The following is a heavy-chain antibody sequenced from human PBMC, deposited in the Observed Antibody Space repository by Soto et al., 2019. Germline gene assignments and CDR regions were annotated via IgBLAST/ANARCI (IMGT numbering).Heavy chain of an antibody. CDR2: IYYSGST. CDR3: ARAALIVGVPAAISLEDFVI. V-gene: IGHV4-59*01. J-gene: IGHJ3*02. Sequence: PSETLSLTCTVSGGSISSYYWSWIRQPPGKGLEWIGYIYYSGSTNYNPSLKSRVTISVDTSKNQFSLKLSSVTAADTAVYYCARAALIVGVPAAISLEDFVIWGQGTMVNV. D-gene: IGHD2-2*01. CDR1: GGSISSYY.